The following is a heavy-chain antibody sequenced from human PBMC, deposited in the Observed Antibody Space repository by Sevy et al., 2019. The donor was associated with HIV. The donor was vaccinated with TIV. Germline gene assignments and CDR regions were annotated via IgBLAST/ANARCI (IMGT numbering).Heavy chain of an antibody. CDR1: GFTFSPYW. CDR2: IRPDGSDK. CDR3: ARWVGLDC. Sequence: GGSLRLSCAASGFTFSPYWMTWIRQAPGKGLEWVANIRPDGSDKYYVDSVKGRFTISRDNAKNSLYLQMNSLRADDTAMYYYARWVGLDCWGQGALVTVSS. J-gene: IGHJ4*02. V-gene: IGHV3-7*01. D-gene: IGHD1-26*01.